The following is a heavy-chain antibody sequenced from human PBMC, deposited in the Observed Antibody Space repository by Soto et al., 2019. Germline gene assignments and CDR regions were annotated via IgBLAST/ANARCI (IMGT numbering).Heavy chain of an antibody. D-gene: IGHD4-17*01. CDR2: ISSSSSYI. CDR1: GFTFSSYS. CDR3: ARDSPGEYLYYYYGMDV. Sequence: GGSLRLSCAASGFTFSSYSMNWVRQAPGKGLEWVSSISSSSSYIYYADSVKGRFTISRDNAKNSLYLQMNSLRAEDTAVYYCARDSPGEYLYYYYGMDVWGQGTTVTVSS. J-gene: IGHJ6*02. V-gene: IGHV3-21*01.